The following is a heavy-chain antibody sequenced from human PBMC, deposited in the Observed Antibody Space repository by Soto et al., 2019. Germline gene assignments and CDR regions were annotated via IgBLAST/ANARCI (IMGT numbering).Heavy chain of an antibody. CDR1: GGSISSGDYF. J-gene: IGHJ4*02. CDR3: AGGDPDIPIY. CDR2: ISYSGST. V-gene: IGHV4-31*03. D-gene: IGHD2-15*01. Sequence: SETLFLTCTVSGGSISSGDYFWNWIRQLPGKGLEWIGYISYSGSTYYNPSLKSRITISADTSKNQFSLKVNSVTAADTAVYYCAGGDPDIPIYWGQGALVTVSS.